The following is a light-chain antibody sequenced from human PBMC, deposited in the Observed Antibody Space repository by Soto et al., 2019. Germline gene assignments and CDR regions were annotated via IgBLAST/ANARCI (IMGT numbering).Light chain of an antibody. Sequence: QSVLTQPSSHSASSGASVRLTCMLSSGVSVGDFWIRWYQQTPGNPPRYLLYYHSDSXXXXXXXXXXRFSGSNDASANAGXXXXXXLQPXXXXDYYCGTWHSNARVFGGGTKLTVL. V-gene: IGLV5-52*01. CDR3: GTWHSNARV. CDR2: YHSDSXX. CDR1: SGVSVGDFW. J-gene: IGLJ3*02.